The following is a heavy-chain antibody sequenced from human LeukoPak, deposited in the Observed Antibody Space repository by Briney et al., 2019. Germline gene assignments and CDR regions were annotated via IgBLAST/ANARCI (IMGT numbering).Heavy chain of an antibody. J-gene: IGHJ6*04. CDR1: GFTFDDYA. CDR3: AELGITMIGGV. CDR2: ISWNSGSI. V-gene: IGHV3-9*01. Sequence: GGSLRLSCAASGFTFDDYAVHWVRQVPGKGLEWVSGISWNSGSIGYADSVKGRFTISRDNAKNSLYLQMNSLRAEDTAVYYCAELGITMIGGVWGKGTTVTISS. D-gene: IGHD3-10*02.